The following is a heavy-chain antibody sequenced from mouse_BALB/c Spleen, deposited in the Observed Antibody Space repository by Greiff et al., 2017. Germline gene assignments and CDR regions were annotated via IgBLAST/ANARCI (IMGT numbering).Heavy chain of an antibody. CDR2: ISSGGGST. J-gene: IGHJ4*01. Sequence: EVKLMESGGGLVKPGGSLKLSCAASGLAFSSYDMSWVRQTPEKRLEWVAYISSGGGSTYYPDTVKGRFTISRDNAKNTLYLQMSSLKSEDTAMYYCARPGNWEYYYAMDYWGQGTSVTVSS. D-gene: IGHD4-1*01. CDR1: GLAFSSYD. CDR3: ARPGNWEYYYAMDY. V-gene: IGHV5-12-1*01.